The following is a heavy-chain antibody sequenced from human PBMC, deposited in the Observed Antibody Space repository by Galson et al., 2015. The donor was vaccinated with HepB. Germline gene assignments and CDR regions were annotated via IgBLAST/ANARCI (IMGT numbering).Heavy chain of an antibody. J-gene: IGHJ4*02. V-gene: IGHV3-30-3*01. CDR3: ARDPGGSSWYSIFDY. Sequence: SLRLSCAASGFTFSTYSMHWVRQAPGKGLEWVAVMSSDGSNKYYADSAKGRFTISRDNSKSTLYLQMNSLGAEDTAVHYCARDPGGSSWYSIFDYWGQGTLVTVSS. CDR2: MSSDGSNK. CDR1: GFTFSTYS. D-gene: IGHD6-13*01.